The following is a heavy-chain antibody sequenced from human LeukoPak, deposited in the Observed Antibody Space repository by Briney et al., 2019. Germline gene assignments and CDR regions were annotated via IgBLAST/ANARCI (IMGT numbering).Heavy chain of an antibody. D-gene: IGHD7-27*01. Sequence: SETLSLTCTVSGGSISSYYWSWIRQPPGKGLEWIGRIYTSGSTNYNPSLKSRVTMSVDTSKSQFSLKLSSVTAADTAVYYCARGSPLGPYYFDYWGQGTLVTVSS. J-gene: IGHJ4*02. V-gene: IGHV4-4*07. CDR2: IYTSGST. CDR1: GGSISSYY. CDR3: ARGSPLGPYYFDY.